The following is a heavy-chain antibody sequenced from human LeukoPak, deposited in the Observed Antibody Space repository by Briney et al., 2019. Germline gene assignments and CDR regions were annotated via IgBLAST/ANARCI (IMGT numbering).Heavy chain of an antibody. V-gene: IGHV4-30-4*01. CDR1: GGSISSGYYY. CDR3: ARGPFDY. Sequence: SETLSLTCTVSGGSISSGYYYWSWIRQPPGKGLEWIGYIYYSETTYYNPSLKSRVTISVDTSKNQFSLGLSSVTAADTAVYYCARGPFDYWGQGTLVTVSS. CDR2: IYYSETT. J-gene: IGHJ4*02.